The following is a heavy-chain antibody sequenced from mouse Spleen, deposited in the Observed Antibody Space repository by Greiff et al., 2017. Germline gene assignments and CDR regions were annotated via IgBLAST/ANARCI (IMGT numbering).Heavy chain of an antibody. D-gene: IGHD1-1*01. J-gene: IGHJ2*01. CDR1: GFTFSSYG. CDR2: ISSGGSYT. V-gene: IGHV5-6*01. CDR3: ARHYGSSLDY. Sequence: EVKLQESGGDLVKPGGSLKLSCAASGFTFSSYGMSWVRQTPDKRLEWVATISSGGSYTYYPDSVKGRFTISRDNAKNTLYLQMSSLKSEDTAMYYCARHYGSSLDYWGQGTTLTVSS.